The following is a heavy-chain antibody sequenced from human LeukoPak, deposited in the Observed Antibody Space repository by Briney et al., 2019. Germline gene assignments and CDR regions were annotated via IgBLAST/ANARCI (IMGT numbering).Heavy chain of an antibody. D-gene: IGHD6-6*01. V-gene: IGHV4-59*08. CDR2: VHYSLSS. CDR1: GASINGYY. J-gene: IGHJ2*01. CDR3: ARVRWQEYNSASRWNFDL. Sequence: SETLSLTCTVSGASINGYYWSWIRQPPGKGLEWIGNVHYSLSSNYSPSLESRVTISMDTSQRQFSLKLSSVTAADTAVYYCARVRWQEYNSASRWNFDLWGRGTLVTVSS.